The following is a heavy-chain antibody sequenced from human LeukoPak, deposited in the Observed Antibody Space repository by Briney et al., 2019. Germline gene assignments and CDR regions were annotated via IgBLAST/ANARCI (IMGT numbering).Heavy chain of an antibody. CDR1: GFTFSSAW. D-gene: IGHD6-13*01. Sequence: GGSLRLSCAASGFTFSSAWMNWVRQAPGKGMEWVGRIKNKYGGSTTDYAAPVKGRFTISRDDSKDTLYLQMNSLKTEDTGVYFCTTGIATAAHDGYGGLGTLATVSS. CDR3: TTGIATAAHDGY. CDR2: IKNKYGGSTT. J-gene: IGHJ4*02. V-gene: IGHV3-15*01.